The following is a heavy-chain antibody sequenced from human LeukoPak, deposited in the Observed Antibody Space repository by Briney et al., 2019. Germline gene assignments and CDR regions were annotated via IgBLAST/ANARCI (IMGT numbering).Heavy chain of an antibody. CDR3: AKLGHSDGWYLGAFDI. CDR1: GGSITGHY. V-gene: IGHV4-59*08. Sequence: SETLSLTCAVSGGSITGHYWNWIRQTPGMRLEWVGYTSYSRTTIYNSYFKGRATMSIDTSKNRLYLNLTSVTATDTAVCYCAKLGHSDGWYLGAFDIWGQGTTVIVSS. J-gene: IGHJ3*02. D-gene: IGHD6-19*01. CDR2: TSYSRTT.